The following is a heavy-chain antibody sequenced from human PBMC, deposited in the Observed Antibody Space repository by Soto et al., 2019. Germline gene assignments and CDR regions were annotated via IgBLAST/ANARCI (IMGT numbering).Heavy chain of an antibody. Sequence: ASVKVSCKASGCTFTGYYMHWVRQAPGQGLEWMGWINPNSGGTNYAQKFQGRVTMTRDTSISTAYMELSRLRSDDTAVYYCARDLDTYYYGSGSYHEGGNWFDPWGQGTLVTVSS. CDR3: ARDLDTYYYGSGSYHEGGNWFDP. CDR2: INPNSGGT. J-gene: IGHJ5*02. CDR1: GCTFTGYY. V-gene: IGHV1-2*02. D-gene: IGHD3-10*01.